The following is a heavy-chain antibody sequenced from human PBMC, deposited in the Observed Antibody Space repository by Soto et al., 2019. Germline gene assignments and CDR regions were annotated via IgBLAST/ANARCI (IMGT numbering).Heavy chain of an antibody. CDR2: LYDLDGT. V-gene: IGHV3-53*01. CDR3: ATWHLREHAYDI. J-gene: IGHJ3*02. CDR1: GFTVSGKKY. D-gene: IGHD3-10*01. Sequence: GGSLRLSCAAFGFTVSGKKYVAWVRQAPGKGLEWVSALYDLDGTYYADSVKGRFTTSSDSSRTTVYLQMNDLRPDDTAVYSCATWHLREHAYDIWGQGTTVTVSS.